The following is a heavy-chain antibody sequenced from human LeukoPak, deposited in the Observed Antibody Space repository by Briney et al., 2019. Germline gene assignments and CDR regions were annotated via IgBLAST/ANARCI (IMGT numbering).Heavy chain of an antibody. J-gene: IGHJ4*02. D-gene: IGHD2-2*01. CDR2: IKQDGNEK. V-gene: IGHV3-7*01. Sequence: GGSLRLSCAASGFTFSSYWMGWVRQAPGKGLEWVANIKQDGNEKYYVDSVKGRFTISRDNAKNPLYLQMNSLRAEDTAVYYCARDRCSSTSCFFDYWGQGTLVTVSS. CDR1: GFTFSSYW. CDR3: ARDRCSSTSCFFDY.